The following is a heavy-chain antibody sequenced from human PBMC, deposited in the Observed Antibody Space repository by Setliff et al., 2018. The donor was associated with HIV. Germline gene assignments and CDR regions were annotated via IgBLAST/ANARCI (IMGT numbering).Heavy chain of an antibody. V-gene: IGHV1-46*01. CDR3: AREDCSGGSCYGSDY. Sequence: ASVKVSCKASGYTFTSYYMHWVRQAPGQGLEWMGIINPSGGSTSYAQKFQGRVTMTRDTSTSTVYMELSSLRSEDTAVYYCAREDCSGGSCYGSDYWGQGTLVTVPQ. CDR2: INPSGGST. CDR1: GYTFTSYY. J-gene: IGHJ4*02. D-gene: IGHD2-15*01.